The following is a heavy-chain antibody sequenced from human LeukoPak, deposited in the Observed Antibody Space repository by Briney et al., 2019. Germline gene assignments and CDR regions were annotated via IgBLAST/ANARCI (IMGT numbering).Heavy chain of an antibody. D-gene: IGHD3-10*01. Sequence: SETLSLTCTVSGGSISSYYWSWIRQPPGKGLEWIGYIYYSGSTNYNPSLKSRVTISVDPSKTQYSLKLSSVTAADTAVYYCARDYRYSGSETYRRDYYYYGMDVWGRGTTVTVSS. J-gene: IGHJ6*02. CDR1: GGSISSYY. CDR2: IYYSGST. CDR3: ARDYRYSGSETYRRDYYYYGMDV. V-gene: IGHV4-59*01.